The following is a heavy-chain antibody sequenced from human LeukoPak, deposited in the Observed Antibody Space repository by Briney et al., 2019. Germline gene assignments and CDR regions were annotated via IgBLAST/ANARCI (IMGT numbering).Heavy chain of an antibody. Sequence: GGSLRLSCAASGFTVSSNYTSWVRQAPGKGLEWVSVIYSGGSTYYADSVKGRFTISRDNSKNTLYLQMNSLRAEDTAVYYCAKDHYDYIGGTYRDFDYWGQGTLVTVSS. CDR3: AKDHYDYIGGTYRDFDY. J-gene: IGHJ4*02. D-gene: IGHD3-16*02. CDR2: IYSGGST. V-gene: IGHV3-53*05. CDR1: GFTVSSNY.